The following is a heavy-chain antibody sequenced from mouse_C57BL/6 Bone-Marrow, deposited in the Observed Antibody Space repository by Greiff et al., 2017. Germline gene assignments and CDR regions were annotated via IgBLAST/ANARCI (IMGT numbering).Heavy chain of an antibody. CDR3: ARHLYAMDY. J-gene: IGHJ4*01. CDR1: GFTFRDYY. Sequence: EVKLMESGGGLVQPGGSLKLSCEASGFTFRDYYMYWVRQTPEKRLEWVAYISNGGGSTYYPDTVKGRFTISRDNAKNTLYLQLSRLKSEDTAMYYCARHLYAMDYWGQGPSVTVSS. V-gene: IGHV5-12*01. CDR2: ISNGGGST.